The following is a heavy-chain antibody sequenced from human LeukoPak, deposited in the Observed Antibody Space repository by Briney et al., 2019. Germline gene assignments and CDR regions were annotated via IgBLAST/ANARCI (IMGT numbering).Heavy chain of an antibody. Sequence: GGSLRLSCAASGFTFSDYYMSWIRQAPGKGLEWVSYISSSGSTIYYADSVKGRFTISRDNAKNSLYLQMNSLRAEDTAVYYCARAIAARPVLLAFDIWGQGTMVTVSS. CDR2: ISSSGSTI. D-gene: IGHD6-6*01. V-gene: IGHV3-11*04. CDR3: ARAIAARPVLLAFDI. J-gene: IGHJ3*02. CDR1: GFTFSDYY.